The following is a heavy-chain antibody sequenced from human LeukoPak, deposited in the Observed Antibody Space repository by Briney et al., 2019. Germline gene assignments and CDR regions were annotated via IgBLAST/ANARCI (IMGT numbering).Heavy chain of an antibody. CDR1: GGTFTSYA. J-gene: IGHJ4*02. Sequence: SVKVSCKASGGTFTSYAISWVRQAPGQGLEWMGGIIPIFGTANYAQKLQGRVTITADESTSTAYMELSSLRSEDTAVYYCAREDTSWGYFDYWGQGTLVTVSS. CDR2: IIPIFGTA. CDR3: AREDTSWGYFDY. D-gene: IGHD2-2*01. V-gene: IGHV1-69*13.